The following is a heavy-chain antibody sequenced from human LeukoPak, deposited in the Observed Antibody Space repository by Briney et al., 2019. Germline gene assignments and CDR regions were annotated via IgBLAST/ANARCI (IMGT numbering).Heavy chain of an antibody. CDR1: GFTFSSYS. J-gene: IGHJ4*02. D-gene: IGHD2-21*01. CDR2: ISSSSSYI. CDR3: ARDFLYCGGDCYLTH. Sequence: AGGSLRLSSAASGFTFSSYSMNWVRQAPGEGLEWVSSISSSSSYIYYADSVKGRFTISRDNAKNSLYLQMNSLRAEDTAVYYCARDFLYCGGDCYLTHWGQGTLVTVSS. V-gene: IGHV3-21*01.